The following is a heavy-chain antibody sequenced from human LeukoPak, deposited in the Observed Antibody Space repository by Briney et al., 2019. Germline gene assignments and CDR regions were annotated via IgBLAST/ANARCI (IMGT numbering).Heavy chain of an antibody. J-gene: IGHJ2*01. CDR3: ARVATVTNWYFDL. CDR2: IKQDGSEK. D-gene: IGHD4-17*01. V-gene: IGHV3-7*01. CDR1: GFTFSRSA. Sequence: GGSLRLSCAASGFTFSRSAMHWVRQAPGKGLEWVANIKQDGSEKYYVDSVKGRFTISRDNAKNSLYLQMNSLRAEDTAVYYCARVATVTNWYFDLWGRGTLVTVSS.